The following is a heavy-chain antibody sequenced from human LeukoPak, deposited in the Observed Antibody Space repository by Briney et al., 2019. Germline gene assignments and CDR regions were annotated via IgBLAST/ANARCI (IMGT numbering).Heavy chain of an antibody. Sequence: PGGSLRLSCAASGFTSSSYAMHWVRQAPGKGLEWVAVISYDGSNKYYADSVKGRFTISRDNFKNTLYLQMSSLRAEDTAEYYCAKRARYNSARATDFDSWGQGTQVTVSS. CDR2: ISYDGSNK. CDR3: AKRARYNSARATDFDS. D-gene: IGHD6-19*01. CDR1: GFTSSSYA. V-gene: IGHV3-30*07. J-gene: IGHJ4*02.